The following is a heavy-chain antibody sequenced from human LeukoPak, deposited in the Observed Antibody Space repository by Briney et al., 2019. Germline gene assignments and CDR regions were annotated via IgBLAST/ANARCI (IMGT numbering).Heavy chain of an antibody. D-gene: IGHD1-26*01. Sequence: SETLSLTCSVSGGSISGSGYYWAWIRQPPGKGLDWIGSIYYSGSTYYNPSLKSRVTISIDTSKNQFSLKLSSVTAADTAVYYCARQGGVGATAFDDYWGQGTLVTVSS. CDR1: GGSISGSGYY. CDR3: ARQGGVGATAFDDY. J-gene: IGHJ4*02. V-gene: IGHV4-39*01. CDR2: IYYSGST.